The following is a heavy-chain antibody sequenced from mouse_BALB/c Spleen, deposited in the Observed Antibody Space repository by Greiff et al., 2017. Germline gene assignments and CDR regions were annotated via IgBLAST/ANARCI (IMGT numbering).Heavy chain of an antibody. J-gene: IGHJ2*01. CDR1: GFNIKDTY. Sequence: VQLQQSGAELVKPGASVKLSCTASGFNIKDTYMHWVKQRPEQGLEWIGRIDPANGNTKYDPKFQGKATITADTSSNTAYLQLSSLTSEDTAVYYCARIGDGSSSYYFDYGGQGTTLTVSS. D-gene: IGHD1-1*01. CDR3: ARIGDGSSSYYFDY. CDR2: IDPANGNT. V-gene: IGHV14-3*02.